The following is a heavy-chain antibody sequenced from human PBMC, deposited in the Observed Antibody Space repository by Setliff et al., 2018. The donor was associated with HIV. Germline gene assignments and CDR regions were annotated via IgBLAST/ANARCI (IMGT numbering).Heavy chain of an antibody. CDR2: INPKSGAT. D-gene: IGHD3-9*01. Sequence: ASVKVSCKASGDTFSSYVISWVRQAPGQGLEWMGWINPKSGATKNAQKFQGRVTMTRDTSISTVYMELSSLRSDDTALYFCARRAEDLAINPPSFDYYFDYWGQGTPVTVSS. CDR3: ARRAEDLAINPPSFDYYFDY. J-gene: IGHJ4*02. V-gene: IGHV1-2*02. CDR1: GDTFSSYV.